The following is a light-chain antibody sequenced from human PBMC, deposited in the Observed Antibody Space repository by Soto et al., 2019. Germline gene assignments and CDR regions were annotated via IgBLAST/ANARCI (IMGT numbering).Light chain of an antibody. CDR1: RLGDKY. CDR2: QDN. V-gene: IGLV3-1*01. J-gene: IGLJ2*01. Sequence: SYELTQPPSVSVSPGQTASITCSGDRLGDKYASWYQQRPGQSPVVVIYQDNRRPSGIPERFSGSTSGNTATLTISGTQAMDEADYYCQAWDSTTAVSGGGTKLTVL. CDR3: QAWDSTTAV.